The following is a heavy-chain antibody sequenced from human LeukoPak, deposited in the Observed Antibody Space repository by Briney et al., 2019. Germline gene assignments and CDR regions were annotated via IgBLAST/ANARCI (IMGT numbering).Heavy chain of an antibody. CDR2: IKEDGSEK. D-gene: IGHD1-20*01. CDR1: GFTFSSYW. V-gene: IGHV3-7*02. J-gene: IGHJ6*02. Sequence: GGSLRLSCGASGFTFSSYWMSWVRQVPGKGLEWVAKIKEDGSEKYYVDSVEGRFTISRDNAKNSLCLQMNSLRAEDTAVYYCARTRVTRYNWNYDYYYGMDVWGQGTTVTVSS. CDR3: ARTRVTRYNWNYDYYYGMDV.